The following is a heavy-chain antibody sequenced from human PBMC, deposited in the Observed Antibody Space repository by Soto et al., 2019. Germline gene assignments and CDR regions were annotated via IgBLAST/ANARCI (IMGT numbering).Heavy chain of an antibody. J-gene: IGHJ6*02. CDR2: IGTAGDP. D-gene: IGHD6-6*01. CDR3: AREKEYSSSSAPPTTYYYYGMDV. Sequence: EVQLVESGGGLVQPGGSLRLSCAASGFTFSSYDMHWVRQATGKGLEWVSAIGTAGDPYYPGSVKGRFTISRENAKNSLYLQMNSLRAGDTAVYYCAREKEYSSSSAPPTTYYYYGMDVWGQGTTVTVSS. V-gene: IGHV3-13*05. CDR1: GFTFSSYD.